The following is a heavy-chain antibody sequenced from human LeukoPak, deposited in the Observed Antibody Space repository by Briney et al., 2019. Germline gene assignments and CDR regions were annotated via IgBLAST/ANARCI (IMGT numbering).Heavy chain of an antibody. CDR1: GFTFSSYA. V-gene: IGHV3-23*01. D-gene: IGHD4-17*01. Sequence: GGSLRLSCAASGFTFSSYAMTWVRQAPGKGLEWVSAISISGSKTYYADSVKGRFTISRDNSKNTLYLQMNSLRAEDTAVYYCANEIRPNDYWGQGTQVTVSS. CDR2: ISISGSKT. J-gene: IGHJ4*02. CDR3: ANEIRPNDY.